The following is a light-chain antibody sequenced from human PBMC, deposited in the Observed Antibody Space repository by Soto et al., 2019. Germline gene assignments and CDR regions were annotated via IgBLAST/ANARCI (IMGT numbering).Light chain of an antibody. CDR1: SRDVRVYDY. Sequence: QSVLTQPRSVSGSPGQSVTISCTGTSRDVRVYDYVSWYQQHPGKAPKLMIYDVSQRPSGVPDRFSGSKSGNTASLTISGLQAEEEADYYCCSYAGTYTYVFGTGTKVTVL. J-gene: IGLJ1*01. CDR2: DVS. V-gene: IGLV2-11*01. CDR3: CSYAGTYTYV.